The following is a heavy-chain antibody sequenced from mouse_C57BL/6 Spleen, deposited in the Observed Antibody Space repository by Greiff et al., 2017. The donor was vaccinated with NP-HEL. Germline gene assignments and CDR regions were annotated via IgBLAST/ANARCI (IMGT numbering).Heavy chain of an antibody. J-gene: IGHJ1*03. Sequence: DVQLQESGPGLVKPSQSLSLTCSVTGYSITSGYYWNWIRQFPGNKLEWMGYISYDGSNNYNPSLKNRISITRDTSKNQFFLKLNSVTTEDTATYYCARDYYGSSSWYFDVWGTGTTVTVSS. V-gene: IGHV3-6*01. D-gene: IGHD1-1*01. CDR2: ISYDGSN. CDR1: GYSITSGYY. CDR3: ARDYYGSSSWYFDV.